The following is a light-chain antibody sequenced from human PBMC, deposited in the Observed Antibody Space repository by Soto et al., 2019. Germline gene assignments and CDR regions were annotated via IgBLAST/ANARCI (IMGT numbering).Light chain of an antibody. V-gene: IGLV2-14*01. Sequence: QSALTQPASVSGSPGQSITISFTGTSSDVAAYSYVSWYQKHPGKAHKLMIYEVRNRPSGVSNRFSGSKSGNTASLTISGIQDEDEADYYCSSYTSSNTVIFGGGTKLTVL. J-gene: IGLJ2*01. CDR1: SSDVAAYSY. CDR3: SSYTSSNTVI. CDR2: EVR.